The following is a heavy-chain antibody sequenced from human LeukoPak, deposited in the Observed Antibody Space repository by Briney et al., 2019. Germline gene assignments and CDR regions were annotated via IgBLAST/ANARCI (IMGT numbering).Heavy chain of an antibody. D-gene: IGHD2-15*01. CDR2: INPNSGGT. CDR1: GYTFTGYY. Sequence: GASVKVSCKASGYTFTGYYMHWVRQAPGQGLEWMGWINPNSGGTNYAQMFQGRVTMTRDTSISTAYMELSRLRSDDTAVYYCARERTLTSCYDYWGQGTLVTVSS. CDR3: ARERTLTSCYDY. J-gene: IGHJ4*02. V-gene: IGHV1-2*02.